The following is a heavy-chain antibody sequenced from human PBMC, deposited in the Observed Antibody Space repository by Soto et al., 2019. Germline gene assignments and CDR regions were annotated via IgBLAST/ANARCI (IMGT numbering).Heavy chain of an antibody. J-gene: IGHJ3*02. Sequence: WWSLRLSCSASVFTFSSYSMNWFRQAPGKGLEWVSSISSSSSYIYYADSVKGRFTISRDNAKNSLYLQMNSLRAEDTAVYYCARDPGIAARPGAFDIWGQGTMVTVSS. CDR1: VFTFSSYS. V-gene: IGHV3-21*01. CDR2: ISSSSSYI. CDR3: ARDPGIAARPGAFDI. D-gene: IGHD6-6*01.